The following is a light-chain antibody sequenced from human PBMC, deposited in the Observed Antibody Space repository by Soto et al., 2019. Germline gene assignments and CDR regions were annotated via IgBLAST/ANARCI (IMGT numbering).Light chain of an antibody. CDR1: QDISSY. J-gene: IGKJ4*01. Sequence: IQLTQSPSSLSASVGDRVTITCRASQDISSYLAWYQKKAGKAPKLLIYAASTLQSGVPSRFSGSGSGTDFTLTISSLQPEDFPTYYCQQLNSYPLTFGGGTQVEIK. V-gene: IGKV1-9*01. CDR3: QQLNSYPLT. CDR2: AAS.